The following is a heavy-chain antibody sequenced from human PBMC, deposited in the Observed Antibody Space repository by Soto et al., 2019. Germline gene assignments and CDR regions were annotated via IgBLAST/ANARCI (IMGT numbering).Heavy chain of an antibody. CDR2: ISGRGGST. V-gene: IGHV3-23*01. CDR1: GFTFSNYA. J-gene: IGHJ4*02. Sequence: EVQLLESGGDLVQPGGSLRLSCAASGFTFSNYAMSWVRQAPGKGLDWVSAISGRGGSTFYADSVKGRFTISRDNAKNTLCLQMNSLRADDTAVYYCAKRLPHDYAFDYWGQGTLVTVSS. D-gene: IGHD4-17*01. CDR3: AKRLPHDYAFDY.